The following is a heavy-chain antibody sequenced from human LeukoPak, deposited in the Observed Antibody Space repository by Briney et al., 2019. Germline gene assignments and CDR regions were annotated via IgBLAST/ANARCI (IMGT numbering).Heavy chain of an antibody. V-gene: IGHV4-59*08. CDR2: IYYSGSS. Sequence: SETLSLTCNVSGGSISGYHWSWIRQPPGKGLEWLGYIYYSGSSNYNPSLKSRVTISVDTSKNQFSLKVSSVTVTDTAVYYCARWSYSSDFYSFDYWGQGTLVTVSS. J-gene: IGHJ4*02. CDR1: GGSISGYH. D-gene: IGHD6-25*01. CDR3: ARWSYSSDFYSFDY.